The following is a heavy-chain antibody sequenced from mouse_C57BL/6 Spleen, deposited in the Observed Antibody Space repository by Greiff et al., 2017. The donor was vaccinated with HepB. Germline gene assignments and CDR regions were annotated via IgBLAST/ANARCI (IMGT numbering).Heavy chain of an antibody. J-gene: IGHJ2*01. D-gene: IGHD1-1*01. CDR3: ARGGLSSSYDY. CDR1: GYSITSGYY. V-gene: IGHV3-6*01. Sequence: EVQVVESGPGLVKPSQSLSLTCSVTGYSITSGYYWNWIRQFPGNKLEWMGYISYDGSNNYNPSLKNRISITRDTSKHQFFLKLNSVTTEDTATYYCARGGLSSSYDYWGQGTTLTVSS. CDR2: ISYDGSN.